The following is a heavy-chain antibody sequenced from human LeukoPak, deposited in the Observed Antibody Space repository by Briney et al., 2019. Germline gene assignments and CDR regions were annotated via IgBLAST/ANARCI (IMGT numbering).Heavy chain of an antibody. J-gene: IGHJ6*03. V-gene: IGHV3-30*02. CDR1: GFTFSTFG. Sequence: PGGSLRLSCAASGFTFSTFGMHWVRQAPGKGLEWAAFIRYDGSRKHYADSVKGRFTISRDNSKNTLYLQMDSLRAEDTAVYYCATDLPPGKQQLVRGYYMDVWGKGTTVTVSS. CDR2: IRYDGSRK. D-gene: IGHD6-13*01. CDR3: ATDLPPGKQQLVRGYYMDV.